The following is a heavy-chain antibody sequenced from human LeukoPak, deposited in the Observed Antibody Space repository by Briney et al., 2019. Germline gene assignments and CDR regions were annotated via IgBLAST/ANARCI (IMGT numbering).Heavy chain of an antibody. CDR3: AKVVVNEAYYYGMDV. J-gene: IGHJ6*02. CDR2: ISGSGGST. V-gene: IGHV3-23*01. Sequence: GGSLRLSCALSGFTFSSYAMSWVRQAPGKGLEWVSAISGSGGSTYYADSVKGRFTIYRDNSKNTPYLQMNSLRAEDTAVYYCAKVVVNEAYYYGMDVWGQGTTVTVSS. CDR1: GFTFSSYA. D-gene: IGHD2-8*02.